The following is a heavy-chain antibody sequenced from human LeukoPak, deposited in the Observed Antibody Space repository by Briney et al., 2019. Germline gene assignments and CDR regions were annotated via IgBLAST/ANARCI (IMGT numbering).Heavy chain of an antibody. CDR3: AKVGGAAPSYFDY. V-gene: IGHV3-7*03. J-gene: IGHJ4*02. CDR2: IKQGGSEK. CDR1: GVTFSSYW. Sequence: GGSLRLSCAASGVTFSSYWMSWVPQAPGKGLEGGANIKQGGSEKYYVDSVKGRFTISRDNAKNSLYLQMNSLRAEDTAVYYCAKVGGAAPSYFDYWGQGTLVTVSS. D-gene: IGHD2-15*01.